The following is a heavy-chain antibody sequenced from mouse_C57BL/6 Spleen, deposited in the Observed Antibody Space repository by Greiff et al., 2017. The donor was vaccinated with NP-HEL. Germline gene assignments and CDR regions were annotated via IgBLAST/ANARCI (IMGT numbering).Heavy chain of an antibody. CDR1: GFTFSSYG. Sequence: EVQLVESGGDLVKPGGSLKLSCAASGFTFSSYGMSWVRQTPDKRLEWVATISSGGSYTYSPDSVKGRFTLSSDNAQNTMYLQMSSLKSEDTAMYYCARHPYYWGQGTTLTVSS. J-gene: IGHJ2*01. V-gene: IGHV5-6*01. CDR3: ARHPYY. CDR2: ISSGGSYT.